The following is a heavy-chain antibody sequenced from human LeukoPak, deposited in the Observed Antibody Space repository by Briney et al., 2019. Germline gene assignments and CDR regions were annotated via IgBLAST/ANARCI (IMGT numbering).Heavy chain of an antibody. Sequence: ASVKXSCXASGYSSTDYYIXXXRXAPXQGXXXXXXITXXSXTTKXAPKFXGXXTXXRDTSITTAYMALSNLASDDTAVYYCVSWAGGNSDVASFDYWGQGTLVTVSS. J-gene: IGHJ4*02. CDR2: ITXXSXTT. CDR1: GYSSTDYY. CDR3: VSWAGGNSDVASFDY. D-gene: IGHD2-21*01. V-gene: IGHV1-2*02.